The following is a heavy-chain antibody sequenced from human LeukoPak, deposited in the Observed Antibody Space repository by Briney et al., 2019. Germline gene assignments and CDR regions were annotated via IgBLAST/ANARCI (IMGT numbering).Heavy chain of an antibody. CDR3: ARTGSTCFDY. CDR1: GFTFVGFS. D-gene: IGHD2-2*01. CDR2: IWYDGSNK. J-gene: IGHJ4*02. Sequence: GGSLRLSGAASGFTFVGFSMHWVGQAPGKGLEWVAVIWYDGSNKYYADSVKGRFTISRDNSKNTLYLQMNSLRAEDTAVYYCARTGSTCFDYWGQGTLVTVSS. V-gene: IGHV3-33*08.